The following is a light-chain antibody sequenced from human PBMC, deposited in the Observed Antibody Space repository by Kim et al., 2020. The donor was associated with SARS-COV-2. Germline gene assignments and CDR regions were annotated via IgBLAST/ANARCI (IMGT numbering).Light chain of an antibody. CDR2: VNSDGSH. J-gene: IGLJ2*01. CDR1: SGFRKYV. CDR3: QTWGAGMGL. Sequence: QPVLTQSPSVSASLGASVNLTCTLSSGFRKYVIAWHHHQPETGPRYLMKVNSDGSHIKGDGIPDRFSASSSGAERYLTISSLQSEDEAVYYCQTWGAGMGLFGAGTQLTVL. V-gene: IGLV4-69*02.